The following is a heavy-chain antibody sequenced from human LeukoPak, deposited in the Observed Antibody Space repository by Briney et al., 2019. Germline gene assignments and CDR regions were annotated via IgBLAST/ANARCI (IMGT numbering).Heavy chain of an antibody. Sequence: PGGSLSLSCAASGFTFSAYGMQWVRQAPGEGLKWLAVISKTGGTKYYADSVKGRFTVSRDNAGNTLYLQMNSLRPEDTAVYYCAKEVGYNYAPLDYWGLGTLVTVSS. V-gene: IGHV3-30*18. CDR1: GFTFSAYG. CDR2: ISKTGGTK. D-gene: IGHD5-18*01. J-gene: IGHJ4*02. CDR3: AKEVGYNYAPLDY.